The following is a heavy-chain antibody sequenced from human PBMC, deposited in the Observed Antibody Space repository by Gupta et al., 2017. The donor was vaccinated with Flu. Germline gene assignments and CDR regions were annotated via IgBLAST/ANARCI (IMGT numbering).Heavy chain of an antibody. Sequence: SFNWVRQAPGKGLEWVASISSNEIYKEYGDSVKGRFTISRDNAKNSSYLPMNSLRVEDTAVYYCAREAYGSHYMDAWGKGTTVTVSS. CDR3: AREAYGSHYMDA. CDR1: S. CDR2: ISSNEIYK. V-gene: IGHV3-21*04. J-gene: IGHJ6*03. D-gene: IGHD3-10*01.